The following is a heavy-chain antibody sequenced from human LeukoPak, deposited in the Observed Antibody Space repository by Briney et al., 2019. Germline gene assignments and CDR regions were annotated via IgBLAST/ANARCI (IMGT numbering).Heavy chain of an antibody. CDR2: XXXXXST. J-gene: IGHJ6*04. Sequence: XXPPXXXLEWIXXXXXXXSTNYNPSLKSRVTISVDTSKNQFSLKLSSVTAADTAVYYCARGGRNIVVVVAATRFGMDVWGKGTTVTVSS. V-gene: IGHV4-34*01. D-gene: IGHD2-15*01. CDR3: ARGGRNIVVVVAATRFGMDV.